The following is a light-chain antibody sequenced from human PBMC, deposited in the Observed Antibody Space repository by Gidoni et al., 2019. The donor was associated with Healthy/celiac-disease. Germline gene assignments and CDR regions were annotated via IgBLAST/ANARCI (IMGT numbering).Light chain of an antibody. V-gene: IGKV3-15*01. CDR2: GAS. Sequence: MLMQQSAATPSLSSEETAPPSCRASKSGSSNLAWYQQKPGQAPRLLIYGASTRATGIPARFSGSGSGTEFTLTISSLQSEDFAVYYCQQYNNWLGTFGQGTKLEIK. CDR3: QQYNNWLGT. CDR1: KSGSSN. J-gene: IGKJ2*02.